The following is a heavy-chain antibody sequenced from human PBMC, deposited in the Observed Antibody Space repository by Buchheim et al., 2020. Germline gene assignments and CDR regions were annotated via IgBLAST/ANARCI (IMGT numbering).Heavy chain of an antibody. CDR3: TKNDYVWGSYRYEESDY. J-gene: IGHJ4*02. V-gene: IGHV1-69*04. Sequence: QVQLVQSGAEVKKPGSSVKVSCKASGGTFSSYASSWVGQAPGQGLEWMGRIIPILGIANYAQKFQGRVTITAEKSTSTAYSEVSSPSSEDTDVYYYTKNDYVWGSYRYEESDYWGQGTL. CDR1: GGTFSSYA. D-gene: IGHD3-16*02. CDR2: IIPILGIA.